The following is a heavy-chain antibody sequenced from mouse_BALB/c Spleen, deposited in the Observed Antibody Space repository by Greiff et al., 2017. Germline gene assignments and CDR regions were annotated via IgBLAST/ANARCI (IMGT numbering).Heavy chain of an antibody. Sequence: DVQLVESGGGLVKPGGSLKLSCAASGFTFSSYAMSWVRQSPEKRLEWVAEISSGGSYTYYPDTVTGRFTISRDNAKNTLYLEMSSLRSEDTAMYYCARAYGNGAMDYWGQGTSVTVSS. CDR3: ARAYGNGAMDY. CDR1: GFTFSSYA. D-gene: IGHD2-1*01. CDR2: ISSGGSYT. V-gene: IGHV5-9-4*01. J-gene: IGHJ4*01.